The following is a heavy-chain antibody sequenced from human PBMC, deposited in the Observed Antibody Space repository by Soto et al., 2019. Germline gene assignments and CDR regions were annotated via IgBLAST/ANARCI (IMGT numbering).Heavy chain of an antibody. CDR2: IKSKTDGGTT. Sequence: EVQLVESGGGLVKPGGSLRLSCAASGFTFSNAWMSWVRQAPGKGLEWVGRIKSKTDGGTTDYAAPVKGRFTISRDDSKNTLYLQMNSLKTEDAAVDYCTTKTPVVPAATGWGQGTLVTVSS. D-gene: IGHD2-2*01. CDR3: TTKTPVVPAATG. V-gene: IGHV3-15*01. J-gene: IGHJ4*02. CDR1: GFTFSNAW.